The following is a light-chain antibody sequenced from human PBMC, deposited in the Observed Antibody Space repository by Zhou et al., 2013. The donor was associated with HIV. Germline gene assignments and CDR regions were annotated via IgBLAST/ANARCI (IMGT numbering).Light chain of an antibody. Sequence: DVVLTQSPLSLSVTLGQPASISCSSSQSLVSRDGNTFLNWIQQRPGQSPRRLIHQVSNRDSGVPDRFNGSGSGTDFTLKISRVEAEDVGVYYCMQGTHWPPTFGQGTKVEIK. V-gene: IGKV2-30*01. J-gene: IGKJ1*01. CDR3: MQGTHWPPT. CDR1: QSLVSRDGNTF. CDR2: QVS.